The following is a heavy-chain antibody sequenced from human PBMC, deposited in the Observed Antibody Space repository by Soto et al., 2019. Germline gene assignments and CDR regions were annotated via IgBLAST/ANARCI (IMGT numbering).Heavy chain of an antibody. D-gene: IGHD2-2*01. CDR2: IYTSGST. CDR1: GGSISSYY. J-gene: IGHJ6*02. V-gene: IGHV4-4*07. CDR3: ARGTGYQLLSEGDYYYYYGMDV. Sequence: XETLYLTCTVSGGSISSYYWSWIRQPSGKGLEWIGRIYTSGSTNYNPSLKSRVTMSVDTSKNQFSLKLSSVNAADTAVYYCARGTGYQLLSEGDYYYYYGMDVWGQGTTVTVSS.